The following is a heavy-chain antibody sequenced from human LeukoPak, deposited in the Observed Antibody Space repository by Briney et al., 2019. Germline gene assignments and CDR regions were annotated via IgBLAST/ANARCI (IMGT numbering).Heavy chain of an antibody. J-gene: IGHJ4*02. V-gene: IGHV1-24*01. CDR1: GYTLTELS. Sequence: ASVKVSCKVSGYTLTELSMHWVRQAPGKGLEWMGGFDPEDGETIYAQKFQGRVTMTEDTSTDTAYMELSSLRSEDTAVYYCATRMGGEWELQCWGQGTLVTVSS. CDR3: ATRMGGEWELQC. D-gene: IGHD1-26*01. CDR2: FDPEDGET.